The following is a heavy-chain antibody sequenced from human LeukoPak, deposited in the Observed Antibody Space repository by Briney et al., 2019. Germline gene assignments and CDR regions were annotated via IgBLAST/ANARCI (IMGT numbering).Heavy chain of an antibody. CDR1: GYNFTTYW. Sequence: GESLKISCKGSGYNFTTYWIAWVRQMPGKGLEWIGFIYPGDSDTRYSPSFQGQVTISADKSISTAYLQWSSLKSSDSAMYYCARRRLGDYGDYVWWFDPWGHGTLVTVSS. D-gene: IGHD4-17*01. J-gene: IGHJ5*02. CDR3: ARRRLGDYGDYVWWFDP. CDR2: IYPGDSDT. V-gene: IGHV5-51*01.